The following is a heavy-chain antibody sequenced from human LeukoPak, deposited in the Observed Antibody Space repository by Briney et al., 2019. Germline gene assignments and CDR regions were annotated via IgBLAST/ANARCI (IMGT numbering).Heavy chain of an antibody. J-gene: IGHJ4*02. V-gene: IGHV4-34*01. D-gene: IGHD1-1*01. Sequence: SETLSLTCAVYGGSFSGYYWSWIRQPPGKGLEWIGEINHSGSTDYNPSLKSRVTISVDTSKNQFSLKLSSVTAADTAVYYCARGRELERRLLFDYWGQGTLVTVSS. CDR1: GGSFSGYY. CDR2: INHSGST. CDR3: ARGRELERRLLFDY.